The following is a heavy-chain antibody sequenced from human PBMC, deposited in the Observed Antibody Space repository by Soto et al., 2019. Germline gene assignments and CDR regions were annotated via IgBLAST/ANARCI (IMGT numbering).Heavy chain of an antibody. Sequence: ASVKVSCKASGYTFTSYGISWVRQAPGQGLEWMGWISAYNGNTNYAQKLQGRVTMTTDTSTSTAYMELRSLRSDDTAVYYCASGVWYYDFWSGYYDFDYRGQGTLVTVSS. CDR1: GYTFTSYG. CDR2: ISAYNGNT. CDR3: ASGVWYYDFWSGYYDFDY. J-gene: IGHJ4*02. D-gene: IGHD3-3*01. V-gene: IGHV1-18*01.